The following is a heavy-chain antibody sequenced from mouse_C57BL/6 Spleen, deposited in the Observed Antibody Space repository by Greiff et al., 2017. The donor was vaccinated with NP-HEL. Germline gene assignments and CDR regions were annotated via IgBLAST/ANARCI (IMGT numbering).Heavy chain of an antibody. J-gene: IGHJ4*01. CDR3: TRRLLRPVAGAMDY. CDR1: GYTFTSYW. D-gene: IGHD1-2*01. Sequence: EVQLQQSGTVLARPGASVKMSCKTSGYTFTSYWMHWVNQRPGQGLEWIGAIYPGNSDTSYNQKFKGKAKLTAVTSASTAYMELSSLTNEDSAVYYCTRRLLRPVAGAMDYWGQGTSVTVSS. CDR2: IYPGNSDT. V-gene: IGHV1-5*01.